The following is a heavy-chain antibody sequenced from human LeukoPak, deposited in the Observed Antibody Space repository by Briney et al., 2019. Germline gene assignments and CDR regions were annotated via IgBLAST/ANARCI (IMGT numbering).Heavy chain of an antibody. CDR2: INDGGDT. J-gene: IGHJ6*03. CDR3: ARGLGWKVATMSLFFMDV. CDR1: GGSFSGYD. Sequence: PSETLSLTCGVYGGSFSGYDWSWVRQPPGKGLEWIGEINDGGDTNYNPSLKSRVTMSVDTSKNHFSLEVRSMTAADTAVYYCARGLGWKVATMSLFFMDVWGEGTTVTVSS. D-gene: IGHD5-24*01. V-gene: IGHV4-34*01.